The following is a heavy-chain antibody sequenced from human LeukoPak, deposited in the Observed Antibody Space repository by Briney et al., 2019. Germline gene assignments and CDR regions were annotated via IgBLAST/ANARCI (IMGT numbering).Heavy chain of an antibody. CDR1: GYNFTSYW. V-gene: IGHV5-51*01. D-gene: IGHD3-22*01. Sequence: GESLKISCKGSGYNFTSYWLGWVRQMPGKGLEWMWIIYPGDSDTKCRTYFQGQVTISADKYISTAYLQWSSLKASDTAMYYCATLRSGYYYDYFDYWGQGTLVTVSS. CDR2: IYPGDSDT. J-gene: IGHJ4*02. CDR3: ATLRSGYYYDYFDY.